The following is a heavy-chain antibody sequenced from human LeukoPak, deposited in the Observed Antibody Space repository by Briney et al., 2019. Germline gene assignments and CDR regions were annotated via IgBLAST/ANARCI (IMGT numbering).Heavy chain of an antibody. Sequence: GGSLRLSCAASGFTFSSYGMHWVRQAPGKGLEWVAFIRYDGSNKYYADSVKGRFTISRDNSQNTLYLQMNSLRAEDTAVYYCAKDSEASGWYLQGYFDYWGQGTLVTVSS. CDR3: AKDSEASGWYLQGYFDY. CDR2: IRYDGSNK. V-gene: IGHV3-30*02. CDR1: GFTFSSYG. J-gene: IGHJ4*02. D-gene: IGHD6-19*01.